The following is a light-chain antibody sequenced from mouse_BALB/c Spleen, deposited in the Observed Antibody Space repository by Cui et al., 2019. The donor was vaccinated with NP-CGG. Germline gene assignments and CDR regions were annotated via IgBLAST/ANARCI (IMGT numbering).Light chain of an antibody. CDR2: GSN. J-gene: IGLJ1*01. CDR3: ALWYSNLWV. CDR1: TGAVTTSNY. V-gene: IGLV1*01. Sequence: QALVPQESALTTSPGETVTLTCRSSTGAVTTSNYANWVQEKPDHLFTGLIGGSNNRVPGVPARFSGSLIGDKAALTITGAQTEDEAIYFCALWYSNLWVFGGGTKLTVL.